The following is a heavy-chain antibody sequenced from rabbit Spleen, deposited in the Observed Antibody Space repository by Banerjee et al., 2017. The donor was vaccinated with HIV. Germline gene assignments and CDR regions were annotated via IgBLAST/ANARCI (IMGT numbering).Heavy chain of an antibody. J-gene: IGHJ4*01. CDR3: TRDGAGGSYFAL. D-gene: IGHD8-1*01. CDR1: GFTLSSYS. V-gene: IGHV1S7*01. Sequence: HLKESGGGLVQPGGSLKLSCTASGFTLSSYSMNWVRQAPGKGLEWIGYIDPIFGITYYANWVNGRFSISRENAQNTVFLQMTSLTAADTATYFCTRDGAGGSYFALWGPGTLVTVS. CDR2: IDPIFGIT.